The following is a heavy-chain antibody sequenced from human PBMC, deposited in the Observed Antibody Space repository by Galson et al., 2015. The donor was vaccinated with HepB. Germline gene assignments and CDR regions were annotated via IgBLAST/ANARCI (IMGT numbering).Heavy chain of an antibody. V-gene: IGHV3-21*01. CDR3: ARGLRGYTYGSNFDY. D-gene: IGHD5-18*01. CDR2: ITSTSSYK. CDR1: GFTFSSYS. J-gene: IGHJ4*02. Sequence: LRLSCAASGFTFSSYSMNWVRQAPGKGLEWVSCITSTSSYKYYGDSVKGRFTISRDNAKNSLYLQINSLTVEDTAVYYCARGLRGYTYGSNFDYWGQGTLVTVSS.